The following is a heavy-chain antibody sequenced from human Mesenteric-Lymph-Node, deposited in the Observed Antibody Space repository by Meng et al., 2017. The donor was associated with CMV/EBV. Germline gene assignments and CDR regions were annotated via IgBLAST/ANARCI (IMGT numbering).Heavy chain of an antibody. J-gene: IGHJ4*02. CDR2: IRYDGSNK. Sequence: GESLKISCAASGFTFSSYGMHWVRQAPGKGLEWVAFIRYDGSNKYYADSVKGRFTISRDNSKNTLYLQMNSLRAEDTAVYYCARWSGNCNSTSCRYYFDYWGQGTLVTVSS. V-gene: IGHV3-30*02. CDR3: ARWSGNCNSTSCRYYFDY. CDR1: GFTFSSYG. D-gene: IGHD2-2*01.